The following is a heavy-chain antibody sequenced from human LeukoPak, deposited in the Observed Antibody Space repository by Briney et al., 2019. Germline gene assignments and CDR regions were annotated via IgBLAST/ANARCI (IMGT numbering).Heavy chain of an antibody. Sequence: GGSLRLSCAASGFTFSSYEMNWVSQAPGKGLEWVSYISSSGSTIYYADSVKGRFTISRDNAKNSLYLQMNSLRAEDTAVYYSARGAASSSSGVFYYWGQGTLVTVSS. CDR2: ISSSGSTI. D-gene: IGHD6-6*01. CDR1: GFTFSSYE. V-gene: IGHV3-48*03. J-gene: IGHJ4*02. CDR3: ARGAASSSSGVFYY.